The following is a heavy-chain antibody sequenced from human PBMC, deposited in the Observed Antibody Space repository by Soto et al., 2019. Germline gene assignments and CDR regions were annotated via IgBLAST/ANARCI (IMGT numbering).Heavy chain of an antibody. V-gene: IGHV1-69*06. D-gene: IGHD3-22*01. CDR1: GGTFSSYA. CDR2: IIPIFGTA. Sequence: SVKVSCKASGGTFSSYAISWVRQAPGQGLEWMGGIIPIFGTANYAQKFQGRVTITADKSTSTAYMELNSLRSEDTAVYYCLGEVPDYYDSSGYYASVDYWGQGTLVTVSS. CDR3: LGEVPDYYDSSGYYASVDY. J-gene: IGHJ4*02.